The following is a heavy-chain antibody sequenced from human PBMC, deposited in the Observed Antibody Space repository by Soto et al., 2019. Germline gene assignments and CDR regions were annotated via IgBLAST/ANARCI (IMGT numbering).Heavy chain of an antibody. J-gene: IGHJ6*03. D-gene: IGHD1-20*01. V-gene: IGHV3-11*01. CDR3: ARLITGRYYYYYYMDV. CDR1: GFTFRDYY. CDR2: ISSSGSTI. Sequence: GGSLRLSCAASGFTFRDYYMSWIPPAPGEGVEGVSYISSSGSTIYYADSVKGRFTISRDNAKNSLYLQMNSLRAEDTAVYYCARLITGRYYYYYYMDVWGKGTTVTVSS.